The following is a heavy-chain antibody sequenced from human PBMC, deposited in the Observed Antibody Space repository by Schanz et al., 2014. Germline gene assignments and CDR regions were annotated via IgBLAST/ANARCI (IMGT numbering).Heavy chain of an antibody. CDR3: ARDGEAAADCDY. Sequence: QVQLVQSGAEVKKPGASVKVSCKASGYTFTSYYMHWVRQAPGQGLEWMGIINPSGSSTSYAQKFQGRVTMTRDTSTSTVYMELSSLRSEDTAVYYCARDGEAAADCDYWGQGTLXTVSS. CDR1: GYTFTSYY. V-gene: IGHV1-46*03. CDR2: INPSGSST. J-gene: IGHJ4*02. D-gene: IGHD6-13*01.